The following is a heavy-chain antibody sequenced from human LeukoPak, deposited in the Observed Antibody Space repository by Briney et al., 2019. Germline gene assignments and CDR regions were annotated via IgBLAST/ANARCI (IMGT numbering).Heavy chain of an antibody. CDR1: GFTFSSYW. CDR2: INSDGSST. V-gene: IGHV3-74*01. D-gene: IGHD3-10*01. CDR3: ASATEVWFGELWPPDY. J-gene: IGHJ4*02. Sequence: PGGSLRLSCAASGFTFSSYWMHWVRQAPGKGLAWVSRINSDGSSTSYADSVKGRFTISRDNAKNTLYLQMNSLRAEDTAVYYCASATEVWFGELWPPDYWGQGTLVTVSS.